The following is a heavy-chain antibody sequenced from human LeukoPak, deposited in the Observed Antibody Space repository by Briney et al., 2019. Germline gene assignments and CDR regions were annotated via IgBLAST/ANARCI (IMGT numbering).Heavy chain of an antibody. CDR2: INAGNGNT. D-gene: IGHD1-26*01. J-gene: IGHJ3*02. CDR1: GYTFTSYA. V-gene: IGHV1-3*03. CDR3: AREKSGAFDI. Sequence: ASVKVSCKASGYTFTSYAMNWVRQAPGQGLEWMGWINAGNGNTKYSQEFQGRVTITRDTSASTAYMELSSLRSEDMAVYYCAREKSGAFDIWGQGTMVTVSS.